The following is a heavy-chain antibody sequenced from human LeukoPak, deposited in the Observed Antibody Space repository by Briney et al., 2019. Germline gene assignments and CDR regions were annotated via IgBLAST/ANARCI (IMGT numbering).Heavy chain of an antibody. CDR1: GFTFSSDT. D-gene: IGHD2-21*02. V-gene: IGHV3-48*04. J-gene: IGHJ3*02. CDR2: ISSGSSTI. Sequence: GGSLRLSCAASGFTFSSDTMHWVRQAPGKGLEWVSDISSGSSTINYANAVKGRFTISRDNAQNSLYLQMNSLRAEDTAVYYCARSYCGGDCYALDAFDIWGQGTMVTVSS. CDR3: ARSYCGGDCYALDAFDI.